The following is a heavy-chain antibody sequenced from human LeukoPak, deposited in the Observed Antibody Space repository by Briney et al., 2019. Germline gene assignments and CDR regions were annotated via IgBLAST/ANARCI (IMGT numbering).Heavy chain of an antibody. J-gene: IGHJ4*02. CDR2: ITTGGAGT. D-gene: IGHD5-18*01. CDR1: GFTFDDYG. V-gene: IGHV3-23*01. Sequence: GGSLRLSCAASGFTFDDYGMSWVRQAPGKGLEWVSTITTGGAGTYYADSVKGRFTISRDNSKNTLYLQMNSLRAEDTAVYYCAKLGGDSYGDTFDYWDQGALVTVSS. CDR3: AKLGGDSYGDTFDY.